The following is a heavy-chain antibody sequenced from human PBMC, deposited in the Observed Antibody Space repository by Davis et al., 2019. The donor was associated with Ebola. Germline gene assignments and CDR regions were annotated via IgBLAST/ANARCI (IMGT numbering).Heavy chain of an antibody. CDR3: ARESLPRDYFDY. J-gene: IGHJ4*02. CDR2: VFYTGST. V-gene: IGHV4-39*02. Sequence: SETLSLTCSVSGDSISSTRYYWGWIRQPPGKGLEWIGSVFYTGSTFYNPSLKSRVSKSLGTRISLTLTSATAADTAVYYCARESLPRDYFDYWGQGIQVTVS. CDR1: GDSISSTRYY.